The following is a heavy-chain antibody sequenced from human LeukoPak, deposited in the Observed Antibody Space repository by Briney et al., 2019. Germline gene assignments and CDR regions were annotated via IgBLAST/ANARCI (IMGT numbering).Heavy chain of an antibody. CDR3: ARGGAMVRGVLYYYGMDV. Sequence: SETLSLTCAVYGGSFSGYYWSWIRQPPGKGLEWIGEINHSGSTSYNPSLKSRVTISVDTSKNQFSLKLSSVTAADTAVYYCARGGAMVRGVLYYYGMDVWGKGTTVTVSS. CDR2: INHSGST. V-gene: IGHV4-34*01. J-gene: IGHJ6*04. CDR1: GGSFSGYY. D-gene: IGHD3-10*01.